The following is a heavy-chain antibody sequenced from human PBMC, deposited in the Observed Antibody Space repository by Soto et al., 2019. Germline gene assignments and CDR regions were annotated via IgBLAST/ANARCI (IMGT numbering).Heavy chain of an antibody. CDR3: ARAVGLAYCGGDCYSGFDY. Sequence: SVKVSCKASGGTFSSYSISWVRQAPGQGLECMGGIIPIFGTANYAQKFQGRVTITADESTSTAYMELSSLRSEDTAVYYCARAVGLAYCGGDCYSGFDYWGQGTLVTVSS. V-gene: IGHV1-69*13. CDR2: IIPIFGTA. CDR1: GGTFSSYS. J-gene: IGHJ4*02. D-gene: IGHD2-21*02.